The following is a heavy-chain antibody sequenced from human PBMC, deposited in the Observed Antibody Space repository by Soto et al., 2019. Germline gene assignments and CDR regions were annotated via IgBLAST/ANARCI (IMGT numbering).Heavy chain of an antibody. J-gene: IGHJ3*02. CDR3: ARISGALSGAFDI. Sequence: QVQLQQWGAGLLKPSETLSLTRAVYGGSFSGYYWSWIRQPPGKGLEWIGEINHSGSTNYNPSLKSRVTISVDTSKNQFSLKLSSVTAADTAVYYCARISGALSGAFDIWGQGTMVTVSS. CDR2: INHSGST. V-gene: IGHV4-34*01. D-gene: IGHD3-9*01. CDR1: GGSFSGYY.